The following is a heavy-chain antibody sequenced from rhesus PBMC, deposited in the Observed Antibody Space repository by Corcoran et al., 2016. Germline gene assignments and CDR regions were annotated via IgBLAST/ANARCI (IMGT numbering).Heavy chain of an antibody. J-gene: IGHJ4*01. Sequence: QVQLQESGPGLVKPSETLSLTCAVSGDSVSSSNWWSWIRQPPGKGREWVGYISGSSRRTYYNPSLKNPVTISTETSKNQFSLKLSSVTAADTAVYYCAGDQGGYSYGYFDFWGQGVLVTVSS. V-gene: IGHV4-65*01. CDR1: GDSVSSSNW. CDR3: AGDQGGYSYGYFDF. CDR2: ISGSSRRT. D-gene: IGHD5-36*01.